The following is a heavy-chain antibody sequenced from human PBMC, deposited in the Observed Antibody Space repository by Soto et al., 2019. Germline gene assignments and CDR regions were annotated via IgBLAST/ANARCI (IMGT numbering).Heavy chain of an antibody. CDR2: ISYDGSNK. CDR1: GFTFSSYA. V-gene: IGHV3-30-3*01. J-gene: IGHJ5*02. CDR3: ARDLISGFDP. D-gene: IGHD3-10*01. Sequence: GGSLRLSCAASGFTFSSYAMHWVRQAPGKGLEWVAVISYDGSNKYYADSVKGRFTISRDNSKNTLYLQMNSLRAEDTALYYCARDLISGFDPWGQGTLVTVSS.